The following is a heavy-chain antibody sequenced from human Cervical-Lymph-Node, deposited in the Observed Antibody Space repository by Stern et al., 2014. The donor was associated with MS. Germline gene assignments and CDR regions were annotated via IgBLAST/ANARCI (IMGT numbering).Heavy chain of an antibody. CDR2: VSVDGSNK. J-gene: IGHJ4*02. Sequence: VQLVESGGGVAQPGRSLRLSCEASGVTLTNYALHWVRQAPGKGLEWVAFVSVDGSNKYYADSAKGRVTISRDNSKNTVFLQMDSLRPEDTALYFCARAGTNGWYGSSYFDYWGQGTLVTVSS. D-gene: IGHD6-19*01. CDR1: GVTLTNYA. CDR3: ARAGTNGWYGSSYFDY. V-gene: IGHV3-30-3*01.